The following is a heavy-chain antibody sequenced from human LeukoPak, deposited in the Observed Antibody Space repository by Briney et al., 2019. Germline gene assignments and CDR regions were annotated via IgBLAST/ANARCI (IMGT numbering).Heavy chain of an antibody. J-gene: IGHJ5*02. V-gene: IGHV3-15*01. CDR2: IISKSGTGNT. Sequence: GESLRLSCTASGFTFSNAWMSWVRQAPGKGLEWVGRIISKSGTGNTDYAIPAKGRFTISRDDSKNTLYLQMNSLKTEDTAMYYCTTDSYLTPRTRVFNGFDPWGQGTLVTVAS. D-gene: IGHD3-10*01. CDR3: TTDSYLTPRTRVFNGFDP. CDR1: GFTFSNAW.